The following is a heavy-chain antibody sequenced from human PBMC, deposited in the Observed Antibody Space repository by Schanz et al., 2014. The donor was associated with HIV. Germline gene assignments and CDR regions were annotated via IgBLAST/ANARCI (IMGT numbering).Heavy chain of an antibody. J-gene: IGHJ6*02. V-gene: IGHV3-30*03. CDR3: ARDRLHPGNGMDV. D-gene: IGHD4-4*01. CDR1: GFTFDSYG. Sequence: QVQLVESGGGVVQPGRSLRLSCAASGFTFDSYGIHWVRQAPGKGLEWVAVISYDGTNKKFADSVKGRFTISRDNSKNTLYLQMKSLRAADTAVYYCARDRLHPGNGMDVWGQGTTVTVSS. CDR2: ISYDGTNK.